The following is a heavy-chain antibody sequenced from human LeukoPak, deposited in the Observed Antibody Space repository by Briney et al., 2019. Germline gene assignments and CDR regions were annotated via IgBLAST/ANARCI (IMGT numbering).Heavy chain of an antibody. D-gene: IGHD6-19*01. CDR1: GGSISSGDYY. CDR2: IYYSGST. J-gene: IGHJ4*02. Sequence: SQTLSLTCTVSGGSISSGDYYWSWIRQPPGKGLEWIGYIYYSGSTYYNPSLKSRVTISVDTSKNQFSLKLSSVTAADTAVYYCARDLQSSGRFDYWGQGTLVTVSS. V-gene: IGHV4-30-4*01. CDR3: ARDLQSSGRFDY.